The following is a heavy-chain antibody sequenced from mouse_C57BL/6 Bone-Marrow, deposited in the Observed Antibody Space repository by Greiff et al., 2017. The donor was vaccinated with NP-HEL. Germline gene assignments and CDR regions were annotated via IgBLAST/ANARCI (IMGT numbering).Heavy chain of an antibody. J-gene: IGHJ3*01. D-gene: IGHD2-4*01. CDR3: ARDKGGYDYAAGFAY. CDR1: GFTFSSYA. Sequence: EVQVVESGGGLVKPGGSLKLSCAASGFTFSSYAMSWVRQTPEKRLAWVAPIRDGGSYTYYPDNVQGRFTISRDKAKNNLYLQMSHLKSEDTAMYYCARDKGGYDYAAGFAYWGQGTLVTVSA. CDR2: IRDGGSYT. V-gene: IGHV5-4*01.